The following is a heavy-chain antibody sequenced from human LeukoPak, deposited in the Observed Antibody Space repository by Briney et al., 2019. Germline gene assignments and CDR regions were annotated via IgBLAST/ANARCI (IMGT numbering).Heavy chain of an antibody. CDR1: GGSISSYY. J-gene: IGHJ4*02. CDR2: IYYSGST. D-gene: IGHD6-13*01. CDR3: ARHLQKQQLGGFFDY. V-gene: IGHV4-59*08. Sequence: PSETLSLTCTVSGGSISSYYWSWIRQPPGKGLEWIGYIYYSGSTNYNPSLKSRVTISVDTSKNQFSLKLSSVTAADTAVYYRARHLQKQQLGGFFDYWGQGTLVTVSS.